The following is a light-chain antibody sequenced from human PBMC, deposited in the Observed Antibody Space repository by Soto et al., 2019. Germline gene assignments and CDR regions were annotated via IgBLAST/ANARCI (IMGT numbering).Light chain of an antibody. J-gene: IGKJ2*01. V-gene: IGKV3D-15*01. CDR3: QQYNNWPRT. CDR2: DAS. Sequence: EVVMTQSPATLSVSPGERATVSCRATQSVSTNLAWYQQKPGQAPRLLIYDASTRAAGIPARFSGSGSGIEFTLSITSLQSEDFAVYYCQQYNNWPRTFGQGTELQIK. CDR1: QSVSTN.